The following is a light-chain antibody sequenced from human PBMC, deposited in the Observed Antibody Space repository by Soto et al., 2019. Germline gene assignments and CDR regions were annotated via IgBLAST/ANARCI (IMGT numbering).Light chain of an antibody. CDR3: QQYGSSGYT. Sequence: EIVLTQSPGTLSLSPGERATLSCRASQSVSSSYLAWYQQKPGQAPRLLIYGASSRATGIPDRFSGSGSGTDFTLTISRLEPDDFAVYYFQQYGSSGYTFGQGTKLEIK. CDR2: GAS. CDR1: QSVSSSY. J-gene: IGKJ2*01. V-gene: IGKV3-20*01.